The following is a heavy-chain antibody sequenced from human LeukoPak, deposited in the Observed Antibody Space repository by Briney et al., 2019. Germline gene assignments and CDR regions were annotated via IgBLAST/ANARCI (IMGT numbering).Heavy chain of an antibody. J-gene: IGHJ5*02. CDR1: GGSFSGYY. CDR2: INHSGST. V-gene: IGHV4-34*01. CDR3: ARRTGWFDP. D-gene: IGHD1-1*01. Sequence: SETLSLTCAVYGGSFSGYYWSWIRQPPGKGLEWIGEINHSGSTNYNPSLKSRVTISVDTSKNQFSLKLSSVTAADTAVYYCARRTGWFDPWGQGTLVTVSS.